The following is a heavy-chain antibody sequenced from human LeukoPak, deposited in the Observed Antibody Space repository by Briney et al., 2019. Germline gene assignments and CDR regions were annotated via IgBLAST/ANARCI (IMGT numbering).Heavy chain of an antibody. CDR3: AFSQFGELFPPDS. CDR2: IKQDGSEK. Sequence: GGSLRLSCPASGFTFSSYWMSWVRQAPGKGPEWVANIKQDGSEKYYVDSVKGRFTISRDNAKNSLYLQMNSLRAEDTAVYYCAFSQFGELFPPDSWGQGTLVTVSS. J-gene: IGHJ4*02. D-gene: IGHD3-10*01. CDR1: GFTFSSYW. V-gene: IGHV3-7*01.